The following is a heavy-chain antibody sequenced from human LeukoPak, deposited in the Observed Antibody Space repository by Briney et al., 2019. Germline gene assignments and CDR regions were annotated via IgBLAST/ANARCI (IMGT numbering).Heavy chain of an antibody. D-gene: IGHD3-16*02. CDR2: ISAYNGNT. J-gene: IGHJ4*02. CDR3: ARETLTPMITFGGVIVASPGGSDY. V-gene: IGHV1-18*01. Sequence: ASVKVSCKASGYTFTSYGISWVRQAPGQGLEWMGWISAYNGNTNYAQKLQGRVTMTTDTSTSTANMELRSLRSDDTAVYYCARETLTPMITFGGVIVASPGGSDYWGQGTLVTVSS. CDR1: GYTFTSYG.